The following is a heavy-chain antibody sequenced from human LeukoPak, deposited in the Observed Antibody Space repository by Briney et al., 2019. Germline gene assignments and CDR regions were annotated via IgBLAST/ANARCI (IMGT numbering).Heavy chain of an antibody. D-gene: IGHD3-22*01. CDR2: ISSDGSNK. J-gene: IGHJ4*02. Sequence: GRSLRLSCAASTFTFSSYAMHWVRQAPGKGLEWVTVISSDGSNKYYADSVKGRFTISRDNSKNTLYLQMNSLRAADTAVYYCAKDPTHYRVWDDYDSTVLSYWGQGTLVTVSS. CDR1: TFTFSSYA. V-gene: IGHV3-30*04. CDR3: AKDPTHYRVWDDYDSTVLSY.